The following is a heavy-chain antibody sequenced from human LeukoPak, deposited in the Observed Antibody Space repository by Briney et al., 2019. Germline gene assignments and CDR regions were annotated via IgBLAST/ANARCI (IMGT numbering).Heavy chain of an antibody. D-gene: IGHD3-10*01. V-gene: IGHV3-23*01. CDR1: GFTFSTHA. Sequence: GGSLRLSCAASGFTFSTHAMTWVRQAPGKGLEWVSTISGGGDGTHYADSVKGRFSISRDNSKNTLYLQMNSLRVEDTAVYYCAKDLYGPGTYFDYWGQGTLVTVSS. J-gene: IGHJ4*02. CDR2: ISGGGDGT. CDR3: AKDLYGPGTYFDY.